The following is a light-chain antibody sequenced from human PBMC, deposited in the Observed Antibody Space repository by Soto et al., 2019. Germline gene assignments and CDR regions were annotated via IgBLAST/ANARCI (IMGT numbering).Light chain of an antibody. Sequence: QSVLTQPASVSGSPGQSITISCTGTSSDVGAYNYVSWYQQHPGQAPKLMIYDVSNRPSGVSNRFSGSKSDNTASLTISGLQAEDEADYYCMSYRSSSTWVFGGGTKLTVL. V-gene: IGLV2-14*01. J-gene: IGLJ3*02. CDR2: DVS. CDR3: MSYRSSSTWV. CDR1: SSDVGAYNY.